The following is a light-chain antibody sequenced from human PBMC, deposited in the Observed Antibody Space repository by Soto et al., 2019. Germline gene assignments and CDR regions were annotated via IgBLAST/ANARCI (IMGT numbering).Light chain of an antibody. V-gene: IGLV1-47*01. J-gene: IGLJ3*02. CDR2: RNN. Sequence: QSVLTQPPSASGTPGQTVTISCSGSSSNIGNNYVYWYQQVPGTAPKLLIYRNNLRPSGVPARFSGSKSGTSASLAISGLRSEDETDYHCATWDDSLSSVVFGGGTTLTVL. CDR3: ATWDDSLSSVV. CDR1: SSNIGNNY.